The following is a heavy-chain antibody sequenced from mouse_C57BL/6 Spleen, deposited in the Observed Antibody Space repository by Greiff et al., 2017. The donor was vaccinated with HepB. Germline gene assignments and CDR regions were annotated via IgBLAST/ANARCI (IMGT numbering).Heavy chain of an antibody. D-gene: IGHD2-4*01. CDR3: ARLGDYDNY. CDR1: GYTFTSYW. CDR2: IDPSDSYT. V-gene: IGHV1-69*01. Sequence: QVQLQQPGAELVMPGASVKLSCKASGYTFTSYWMHWVKQRPGQGLEWIGEIDPSDSYTNYNQKFKGKSTLTVDKSSSTAYMQLSSLTSEDSAVYYCARLGDYDNYWGQGTTLTVSS. J-gene: IGHJ2*01.